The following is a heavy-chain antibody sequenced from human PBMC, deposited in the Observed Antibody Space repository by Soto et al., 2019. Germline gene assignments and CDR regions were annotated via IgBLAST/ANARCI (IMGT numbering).Heavy chain of an antibody. J-gene: IGHJ4*02. V-gene: IGHV4-59*02. CDR1: GDSVNSYY. Sequence: SETLSLTCTVTGDSVNSYYLSWMRQPPGKGLECMVYVYYSGSTNYNPSLKSRVTISVDASKNQISLRLKSVTAADTAVYYCARAEASGIHYFDYWGQGSLVTVSS. CDR2: VYYSGST. D-gene: IGHD6-13*01. CDR3: ARAEASGIHYFDY.